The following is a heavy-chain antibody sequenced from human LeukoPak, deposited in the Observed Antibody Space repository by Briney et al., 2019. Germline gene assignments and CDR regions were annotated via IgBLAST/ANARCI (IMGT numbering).Heavy chain of an antibody. CDR3: AKQPNSGGSCYFFDY. Sequence: GGSLRLSCAASGFTFSSYAMSWVRQAPGKGLEWVSSISGSGGNTYYADSVKGRFTISRDNSKSTLYLQMNSLGAEDTAVYYCAKQPNSGGSCYFFDYWGQGTLVTVSS. D-gene: IGHD2-15*01. CDR2: ISGSGGNT. J-gene: IGHJ4*02. CDR1: GFTFSSYA. V-gene: IGHV3-23*01.